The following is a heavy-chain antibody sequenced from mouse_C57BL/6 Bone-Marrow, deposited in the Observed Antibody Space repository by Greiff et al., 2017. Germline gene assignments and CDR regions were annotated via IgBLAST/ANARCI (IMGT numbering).Heavy chain of an antibody. D-gene: IGHD2-3*01. CDR3: AAGWLLLFAY. J-gene: IGHJ3*01. CDR2: INPNNGGT. Sequence: VQLQQSGPELVKPGASVKISCKASGYTFTDYYMNWVKPSHGKSLEWIGDINPNNGGTSYNQKFKGKATLTVDKSSSTAYMELRSLTSEDSAVYYCAAGWLLLFAYWGQGTLVTVSA. CDR1: GYTFTDYY. V-gene: IGHV1-26*01.